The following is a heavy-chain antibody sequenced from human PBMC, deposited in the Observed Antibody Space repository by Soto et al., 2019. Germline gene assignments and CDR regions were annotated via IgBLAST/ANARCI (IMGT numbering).Heavy chain of an antibody. CDR3: ARGRYEWPKAYYFDY. Sequence: SETLSLTCTVSGGSISSGGYYWSWIRQHPGKGLEWIGYIYYSGSTYYNPSLKSRVTISVDTSKNQFSLKLSSVTAADTAVYYCARGRYEWPKAYYFDYWGPGTLVTVSS. CDR1: GGSISSGGYY. V-gene: IGHV4-31*03. CDR2: IYYSGST. J-gene: IGHJ4*02. D-gene: IGHD1-20*01.